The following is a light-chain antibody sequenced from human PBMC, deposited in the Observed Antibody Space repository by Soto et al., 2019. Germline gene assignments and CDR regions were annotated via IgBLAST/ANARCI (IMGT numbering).Light chain of an antibody. V-gene: IGLV1-40*01. J-gene: IGLJ2*01. CDR2: DQN. CDR3: QSYDFILRAVV. CDR1: SSNIGAPYA. Sequence: QSVLTQPPSVSGAPGQRVTISCSGSSSNIGAPYAVHWYQQFPGTAPKLLIYDQNNRPSGVPERFSGSKSGSSASLAITGLQAVDEADYYCQSYDFILRAVVFGGGTKLTVL.